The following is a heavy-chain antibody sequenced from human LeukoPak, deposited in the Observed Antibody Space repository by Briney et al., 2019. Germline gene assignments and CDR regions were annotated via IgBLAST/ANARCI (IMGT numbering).Heavy chain of an antibody. Sequence: PAETLSLTCAVYGGSFSGYYWSWIRQPPGKGLEWIGEIKQSGRTNYNPSLKSQVTISVDPSQPQFSLKLSSVTAADTAVYYCARGGVVPAAKGRNWFDPWGQGTLVTVSS. CDR2: IKQSGRT. V-gene: IGHV4-34*01. J-gene: IGHJ5*02. CDR1: GGSFSGYY. D-gene: IGHD2-2*01. CDR3: ARGGVVPAAKGRNWFDP.